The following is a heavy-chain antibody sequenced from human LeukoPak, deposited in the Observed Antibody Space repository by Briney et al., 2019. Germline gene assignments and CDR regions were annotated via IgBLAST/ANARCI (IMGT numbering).Heavy chain of an antibody. D-gene: IGHD5-18*01. J-gene: IGHJ4*02. CDR1: GFSVSSNY. Sequence: GGSLRLSCAASGFSVSSNYMSWVRQAPGRGLEWVSVTYSGGSTFYADSLKGRFTISRDNSKNTMCLQMDSLRAEDTAVYYCAKARDSRHTYGLDHWGQGTLVTVSS. CDR2: TYSGGST. V-gene: IGHV3-66*02. CDR3: AKARDSRHTYGLDH.